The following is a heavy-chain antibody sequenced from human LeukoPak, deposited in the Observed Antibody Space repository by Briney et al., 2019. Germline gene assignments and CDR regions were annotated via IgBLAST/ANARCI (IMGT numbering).Heavy chain of an antibody. CDR1: GGSISSSSYY. D-gene: IGHD3-10*01. CDR3: ARGIVLLWFGDLPEGAFDI. CDR2: INYSGST. J-gene: IGHJ3*02. V-gene: IGHV4-39*07. Sequence: SETLSLTCTVSGGSISSSSYYWGWIRQPPGKGLEWIGSINYSGSTYYNPSLKSRVTISVDTSKNQFSLKLSSVTAADTAVYYCARGIVLLWFGDLPEGAFDIWGQGTMVTVSS.